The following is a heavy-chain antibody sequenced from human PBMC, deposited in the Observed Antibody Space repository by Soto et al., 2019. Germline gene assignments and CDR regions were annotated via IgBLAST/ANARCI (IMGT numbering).Heavy chain of an antibody. Sequence: SETLSLTCSVSGDSFSTYYWSWIRQPAGKGLEWIGRIQSSGSTNYNPSFKSRVTMSVDTSKIQFSLKLSSVTAADTAVYYCAREGGYSANYYTPFDYWGQGTLVTVSS. CDR3: AREGGYSANYYTPFDY. CDR2: IQSSGST. D-gene: IGHD1-26*01. J-gene: IGHJ4*02. CDR1: GDSFSTYY. V-gene: IGHV4-4*07.